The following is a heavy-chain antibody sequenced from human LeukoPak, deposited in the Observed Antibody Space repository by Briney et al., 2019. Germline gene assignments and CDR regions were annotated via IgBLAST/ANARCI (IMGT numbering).Heavy chain of an antibody. CDR1: GYTFTSYD. D-gene: IGHD3-9*01. V-gene: IGHV1-8*01. Sequence: ASVKVSCKASGYTFTSYDINWVRQATGQGLEWMGWMNPNSGNTGYAQKFQGRITMTRNTSISTAYMELSSLRSEDTAVYYCARDSVLRYFDWSKEDAFDIWGQGTMVTVSS. CDR3: ARDSVLRYFDWSKEDAFDI. CDR2: MNPNSGNT. J-gene: IGHJ3*02.